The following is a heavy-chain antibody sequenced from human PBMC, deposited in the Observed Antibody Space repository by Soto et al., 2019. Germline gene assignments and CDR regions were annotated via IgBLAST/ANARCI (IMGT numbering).Heavy chain of an antibody. CDR2: IDPSDSYT. CDR3: ARGGITIFSPGGAFDI. V-gene: IGHV5-10-1*01. D-gene: IGHD3-9*01. Sequence: PLKVSWKGSLYSFTSYWSSWVLKMPFKVLECMGRIDPSDSYTNYSPSFQGHVTISADKSISTAYLQWSSLKASDTAMYYCARGGITIFSPGGAFDIWGQGTMVTVSS. CDR1: LYSFTSYW. J-gene: IGHJ3*02.